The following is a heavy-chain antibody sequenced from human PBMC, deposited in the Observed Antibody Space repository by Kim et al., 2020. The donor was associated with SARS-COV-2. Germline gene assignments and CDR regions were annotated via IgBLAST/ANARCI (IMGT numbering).Heavy chain of an antibody. D-gene: IGHD4-17*01. CDR3: AKGLDYGAPGAHY. Sequence: ADSVKGRFTIARDNAKNTLYLQMNSRRADDTAVYYCAKGLDYGAPGAHYWGQGTLVTVSS. J-gene: IGHJ4*02. V-gene: IGHV3-23*01.